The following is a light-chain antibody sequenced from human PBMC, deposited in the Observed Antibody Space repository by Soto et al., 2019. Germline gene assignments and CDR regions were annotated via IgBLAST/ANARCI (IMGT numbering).Light chain of an antibody. CDR1: SSDVGGYNY. J-gene: IGLJ1*01. CDR2: DVS. CDR3: SSYTNSVTLGCV. Sequence: QSVLTQPASVSGSPGQSITISCTGTSSDVGGYNYVSWYQQCPGKAPKLMIYDVSKRPSGVSDRSSGSKSGNTASLTISGLQAEDEADYYCSSYTNSVTLGCVFGTGTKVTVL. V-gene: IGLV2-14*01.